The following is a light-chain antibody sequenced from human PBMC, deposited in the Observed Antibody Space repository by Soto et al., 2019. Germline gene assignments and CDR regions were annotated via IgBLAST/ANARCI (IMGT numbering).Light chain of an antibody. J-gene: IGKJ5*01. V-gene: IGKV3-15*01. Sequence: PGARATLSCRASQSVSSNLAWYQQKPGQAPRLLIYGASSRATGIPVRFSGSGSGTEFTLTISSLQSEDFAVYYCQQYNNWPLTFGQGTRLEIK. CDR2: GAS. CDR3: QQYNNWPLT. CDR1: QSVSSN.